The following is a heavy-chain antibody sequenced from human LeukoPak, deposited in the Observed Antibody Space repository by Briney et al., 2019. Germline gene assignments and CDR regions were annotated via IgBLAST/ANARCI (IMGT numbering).Heavy chain of an antibody. CDR1: GFTFSNYP. J-gene: IGHJ6*03. CDR3: AKDRGYYYYMDV. Sequence: GGSLRLSCAASGFTFSNYPMHWVRQAPGKGLEWVAFIRYDGSNKYYADSVKGRFTISRDNSKNTLYLQMNSLRAEDTAVYYCAKDRGYYYYMDVWGKGTTVTISS. D-gene: IGHD1-26*01. CDR2: IRYDGSNK. V-gene: IGHV3-30*02.